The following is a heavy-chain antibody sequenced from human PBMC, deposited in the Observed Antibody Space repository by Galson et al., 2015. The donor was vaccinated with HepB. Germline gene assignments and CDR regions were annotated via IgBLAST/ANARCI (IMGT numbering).Heavy chain of an antibody. CDR1: GYSFTSYW. Sequence: QSGAEVKKPGESLRISCKGSGYSFTSYWISWVRQMPGKGLEWMGRIDPSDSYTNYSPSFQGHVTISADKSISTAYLQWSSLKASDTAMYYCASQYSYGTNFNWFDPWGQGPLVTVSS. D-gene: IGHD5-18*01. J-gene: IGHJ5*02. V-gene: IGHV5-10-1*01. CDR3: ASQYSYGTNFNWFDP. CDR2: IDPSDSYT.